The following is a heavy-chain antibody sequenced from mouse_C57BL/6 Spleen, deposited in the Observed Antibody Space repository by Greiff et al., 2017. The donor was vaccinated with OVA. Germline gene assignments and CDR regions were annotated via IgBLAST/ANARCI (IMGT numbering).Heavy chain of an antibody. CDR3: ARRDGSSGDFDV. Sequence: VMLVESGPGLVEPSQTLSITCTVSGFSLTSYGVDWVRQPPAKGLEWLGVIWRGGSTNYNSALMSRMSISKDNSKSQVFLKMNSLQTDDTAMYYYARRDGSSGDFDVWGTGTTVTVSS. CDR2: IWRGGST. V-gene: IGHV2-9*01. J-gene: IGHJ1*03. D-gene: IGHD1-1*01. CDR1: GFSLTSYG.